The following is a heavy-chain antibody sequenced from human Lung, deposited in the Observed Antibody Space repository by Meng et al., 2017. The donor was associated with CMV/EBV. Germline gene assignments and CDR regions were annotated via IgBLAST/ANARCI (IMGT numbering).Heavy chain of an antibody. CDR1: GTIFTGYY. CDR3: AIEREVNDFLDY. CDR2: INALSGDT. Sequence: QVARVQPGAEENKPGPSVKVSCKASGTIFTGYYMHGVRQAPGQGLEWMGWINALSGDTTFEENVQSRVAMNKDASIMTFDIDLSRLNDDDTAVYYCAIEREVNDFLDYWGQGTLVTVSS. D-gene: IGHD3/OR15-3a*01. V-gene: IGHV1-2*02. J-gene: IGHJ4*02.